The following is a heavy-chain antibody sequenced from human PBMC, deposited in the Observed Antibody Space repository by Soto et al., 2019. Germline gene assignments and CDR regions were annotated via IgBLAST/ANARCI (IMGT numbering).Heavy chain of an antibody. D-gene: IGHD3-10*01. CDR2: IVPIFGTA. CDR3: ASDYGSGSREAFDI. CDR1: GGTFSSYA. V-gene: IGHV1-69*13. J-gene: IGHJ3*02. Sequence: ASVKVSCKASGGTFSSYAISCVRQAPGQGLEWMGGIVPIFGTANYAQKFQGRVTITADESTSTAYMELSSLRSGDTAVYYCASDYGSGSREAFDIWGQGTMVTVSS.